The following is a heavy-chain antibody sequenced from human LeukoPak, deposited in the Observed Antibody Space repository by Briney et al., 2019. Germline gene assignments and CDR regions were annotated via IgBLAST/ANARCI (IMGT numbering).Heavy chain of an antibody. CDR2: INPNSGGT. CDR1: GYTFTGYY. J-gene: IGHJ3*02. V-gene: IGHV1-2*02. Sequence: GASVKVSCKASGYTFTGYYMHWVRQAPGQGLEWMGWINPNSGGTNYAQKFQGRVTMTRDTSISTAYMELSRLRSDDTAVYYCARGRGYCGGDCYSDAFDIWGQGTMVTVSS. D-gene: IGHD2-21*02. CDR3: ARGRGYCGGDCYSDAFDI.